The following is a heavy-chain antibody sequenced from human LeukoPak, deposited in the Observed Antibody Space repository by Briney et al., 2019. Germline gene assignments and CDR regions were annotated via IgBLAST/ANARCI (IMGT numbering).Heavy chain of an antibody. J-gene: IGHJ6*02. CDR2: ISGSGGST. CDR1: GFTFSSYA. V-gene: IGHV3-23*01. D-gene: IGHD3-22*01. Sequence: GSLRLSCAASGFTFSSYAMSWVRQAPGKGLEWVSAISGSGGSTYYADSVKGRFTISRDNSKNTLYLQMNSLRAEDTAVYYCAKGAYSSGFEFPSHYYYYGMDVWGQGTTVTVSS. CDR3: AKGAYSSGFEFPSHYYYYGMDV.